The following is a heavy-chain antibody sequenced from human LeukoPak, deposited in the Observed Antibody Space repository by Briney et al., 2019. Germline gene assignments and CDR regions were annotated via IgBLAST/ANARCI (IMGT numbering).Heavy chain of an antibody. D-gene: IGHD5-12*01. V-gene: IGHV3-49*04. CDR3: TRDSSGPAVP. J-gene: IGHJ5*02. Sequence: GRSLRLSCAASGFTFSSYAMHWVRQAPGKGLEWVGFIRSKTYGGTTEYAASVKGRFTISRDDSKSIAYLQMNNLKTEDTAVYYCTRDSSGPAVPWGQGTLVTVSS. CDR1: GFTFSSYA. CDR2: IRSKTYGGTT.